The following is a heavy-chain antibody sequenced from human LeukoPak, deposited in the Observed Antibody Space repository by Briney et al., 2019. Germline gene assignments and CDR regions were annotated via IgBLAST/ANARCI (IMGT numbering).Heavy chain of an antibody. CDR3: ATAKGFWSGYYQDY. CDR2: INPNSGGT. CDR1: GYTLTGYY. J-gene: IGHJ4*02. V-gene: IGHV1-2*02. Sequence: ASVKVSCKASGYTLTGYYMHWVRQAPGQGLEWMGWINPNSGGTNYAQKFQGRVTMTRDTSISTAYMELSRLRSDDTAVYYCATAKGFWSGYYQDYWGQGTLVTVSS. D-gene: IGHD3-3*01.